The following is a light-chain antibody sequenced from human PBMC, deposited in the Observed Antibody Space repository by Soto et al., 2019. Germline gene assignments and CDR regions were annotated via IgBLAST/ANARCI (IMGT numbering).Light chain of an antibody. CDR1: QSVSSIN. V-gene: IGKV3-20*01. J-gene: IGKJ2*01. Sequence: EIVLTQSPGTLPLSPGERATLSCRASQSVSSINLAWYRQKPGQAPRLLMYGVSSRATGIPDRFSGSGSGTDFTLTISRLEPEDFVVYYCQQYGRSPYTFGQGTKLEIK. CDR3: QQYGRSPYT. CDR2: GVS.